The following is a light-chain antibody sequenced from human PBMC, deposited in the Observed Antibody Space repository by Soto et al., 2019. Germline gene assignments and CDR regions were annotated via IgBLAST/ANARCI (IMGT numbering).Light chain of an antibody. J-gene: IGLJ7*01. Sequence: QSVLTQPRSASGTPGQWVTISCTGSSTNVGSNYVDWYQQQPGTAPKLLIYRNNTRPSGVPARFSCAKSCASAALAISGLRSEEDADYYCAAWDDSLSGPVFGGGTQLTVL. CDR1: STNVGSNY. V-gene: IGLV1-47*01. CDR2: RNN. CDR3: AAWDDSLSGPV.